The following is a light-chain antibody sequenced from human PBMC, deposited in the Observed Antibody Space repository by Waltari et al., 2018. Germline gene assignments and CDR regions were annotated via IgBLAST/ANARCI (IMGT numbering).Light chain of an antibody. CDR2: GAY. CDR1: QSIGRY. V-gene: IGKV3-20*01. CDR3: QNHERLPAR. J-gene: IGKJ1*01. Sequence: VVLTQSQGTLSLSPGETATLSRRASQSIGRYLVWYQQKSGQAPRLLIYGAYTRATGIPDRFSGSGSGTDFSLTISRVETEDVAVYYCQNHERLPARFGQGTKVEIK.